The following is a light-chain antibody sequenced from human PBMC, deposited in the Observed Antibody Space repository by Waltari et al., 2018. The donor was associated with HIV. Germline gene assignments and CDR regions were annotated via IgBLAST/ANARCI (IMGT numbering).Light chain of an antibody. CDR1: LGISNY. J-gene: IGKJ4*01. Sequence: LSASVGDRVTITCRASLGISNYLAWYQQKPGKVPKLLISTASTLQSGVPSRFSGSGSGTDFTLTISSLQPEDASTYYCQQYKSVPLTFGGGTKVEI. CDR3: QQYKSVPLT. CDR2: TAS. V-gene: IGKV1-27*01.